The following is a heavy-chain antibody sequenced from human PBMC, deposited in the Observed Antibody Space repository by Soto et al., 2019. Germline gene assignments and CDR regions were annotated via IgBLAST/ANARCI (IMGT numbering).Heavy chain of an antibody. D-gene: IGHD6-6*01. CDR2: IYFSGGT. CDR3: ARQLPSGSSSVDY. V-gene: IGHV4-39*01. CDR1: GGSISSSSYY. J-gene: IGHJ4*02. Sequence: SETLSLTCTVSGGSISSSSYYWGWIRQPPGKGLEWIGSIYFSGGTYYNPSLKSRVTISVDTSKNQFSLKLSSVTAAETALYYCARQLPSGSSSVDYWGQGNLVTVSS.